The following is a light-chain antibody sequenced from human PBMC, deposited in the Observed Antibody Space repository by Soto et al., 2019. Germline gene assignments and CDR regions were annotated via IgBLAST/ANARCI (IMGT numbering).Light chain of an antibody. J-gene: IGKJ4*01. V-gene: IGKV3-15*01. CDR1: QGVSST. CDR2: GAS. Sequence: EILITQYPATLSVAPGQRVTFPCTPSQGVSSTLTWYQHKPGQAPGLLISGASTGATGIPARFSGSGSGTEFTLTTSSLQSPDCAIYYCQQYHTWPITFGGGTKVDIK. CDR3: QQYHTWPIT.